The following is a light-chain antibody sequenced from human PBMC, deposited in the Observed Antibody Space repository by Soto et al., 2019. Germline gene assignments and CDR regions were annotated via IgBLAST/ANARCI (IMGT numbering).Light chain of an antibody. Sequence: EIVMTQSPATLSVSPGERATVSCRASQSVSSNLAWYQQKPGQAPRLLMYGASSRATGIPDRLSGSGSGTDFTLTISRLEPEDFAVYYCQQYGSSPITFGQGTRLEI. CDR3: QQYGSSPIT. V-gene: IGKV3-20*01. J-gene: IGKJ5*01. CDR2: GAS. CDR1: QSVSSN.